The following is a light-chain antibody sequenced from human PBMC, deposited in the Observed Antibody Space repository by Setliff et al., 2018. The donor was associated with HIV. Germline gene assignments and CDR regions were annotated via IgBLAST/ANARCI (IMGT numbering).Light chain of an antibody. J-gene: IGKJ1*01. CDR2: AAS. CDR1: QDIRSD. Sequence: DIQMTQSPSSLSASVGARVTITCRASQDIRSDLRWYQHKQGKAPKRLIFAASSLQSGVPSRFSASGSGTEFTLTISGLQPEDFATYYCLQHHRDSWTFSQGTKVDIK. V-gene: IGKV1-17*01. CDR3: LQHHRDSWT.